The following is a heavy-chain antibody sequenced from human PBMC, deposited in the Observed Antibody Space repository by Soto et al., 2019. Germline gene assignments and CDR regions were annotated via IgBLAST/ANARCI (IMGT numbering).Heavy chain of an antibody. CDR2: ISVYIDNA. V-gene: IGHV1-18*04. CDR1: GYIFTSYG. Sequence: GSSVKVSCKASGYIFTSYGIYWVRQAPGQGLECMGWISVYIDNANYGQNFQGRVTMTTDRSTSTAYMELRSLRSDDTAVYYCARGAFDYGSGSHYNPPFDYWGQGTLVTVSS. D-gene: IGHD3-10*01. J-gene: IGHJ4*02. CDR3: ARGAFDYGSGSHYNPPFDY.